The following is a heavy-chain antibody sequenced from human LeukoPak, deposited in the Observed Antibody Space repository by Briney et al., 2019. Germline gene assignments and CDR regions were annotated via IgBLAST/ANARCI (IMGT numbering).Heavy chain of an antibody. CDR1: GGSISSYY. D-gene: IGHD3-9*01. V-gene: IGHV4-59*01. J-gene: IGHJ4*02. Sequence: SETLSLTCTVSGGSISSYYWSWIRQPPGKGLECCGYIYYSGSTNYNPSLKSRVTISVDTSKNQFSLKLSSVTAADTAVYYCARGDILTGSYYFGYWGQGTLVTVSS. CDR3: ARGDILTGSYYFGY. CDR2: IYYSGST.